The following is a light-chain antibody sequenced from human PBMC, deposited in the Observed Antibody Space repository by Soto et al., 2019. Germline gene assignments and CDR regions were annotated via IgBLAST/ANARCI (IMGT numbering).Light chain of an antibody. CDR1: SSDVGGYNY. CDR2: DVS. Sequence: QSALTQPASVSGSPGPSITISCTGTSSDVGGYNYVSWYQQHPGKAPKLMIYDVSNRPSGVSNRFSDSRSGNTASLTISWLQAEDEADYYCSSYPSSSTVVFGGGTKRTVL. V-gene: IGLV2-14*01. J-gene: IGLJ2*01. CDR3: SSYPSSSTVV.